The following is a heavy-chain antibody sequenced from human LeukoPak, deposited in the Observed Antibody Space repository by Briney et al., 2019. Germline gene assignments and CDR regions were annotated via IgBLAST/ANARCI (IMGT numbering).Heavy chain of an antibody. CDR1: GFTFSSYW. CDR2: IKQDGSEK. CDR3: ARIHDDFWSGYYRVDP. D-gene: IGHD3-3*01. J-gene: IGHJ5*02. V-gene: IGHV3-7*01. Sequence: GGSLRLSCAASGFTFSSYWMSWVRQAPGKGLEWVANIKQDGSEKYYVDSVKGRFTISRDNAKNSPYLQMNSLRAEDTAVYYCARIHDDFWSGYYRVDPWGQGTLVTVSS.